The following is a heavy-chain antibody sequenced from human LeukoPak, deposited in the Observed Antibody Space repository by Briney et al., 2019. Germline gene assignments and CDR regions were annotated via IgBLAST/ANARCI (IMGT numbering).Heavy chain of an antibody. CDR2: IYYTGSS. CDR1: GGSIRSSNDY. CDR3: ARGRGYSYGPRPFFDY. J-gene: IGHJ4*02. V-gene: IGHV4-39*07. D-gene: IGHD5-18*01. Sequence: SETLSLTCSVSGGSIRSSNDYWGFVRQTPGKGLEWMGSIYYTGSSHYNPSLKSRATISVDTSKNQFSLKLSSVTAADTAVYYCARGRGYSYGPRPFFDYWGQGTLVTVSS.